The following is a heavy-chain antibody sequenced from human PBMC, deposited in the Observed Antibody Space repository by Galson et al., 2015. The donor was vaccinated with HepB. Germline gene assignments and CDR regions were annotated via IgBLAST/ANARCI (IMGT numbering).Heavy chain of an antibody. CDR2: INPNSGGT. CDR3: ARVGQQLENGPFDY. D-gene: IGHD6-13*01. CDR1: GYTFTGYY. J-gene: IGHJ4*02. Sequence: SVKVSCKASGYTFTGYYMHWVRQAPGQGLEWMGRINPNSGGTNYAQKFQGRVTITRDTSASTAYMELSSLRSEDTAVYYCARVGQQLENGPFDYWGQGTLDTVSS. V-gene: IGHV1-2*06.